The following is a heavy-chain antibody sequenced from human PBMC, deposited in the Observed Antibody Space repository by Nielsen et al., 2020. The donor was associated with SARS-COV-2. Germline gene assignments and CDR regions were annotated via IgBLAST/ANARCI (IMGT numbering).Heavy chain of an antibody. CDR2: IYHSGST. Sequence: SETLSLTCSISYGSITNNNWWSWVRQSPGKGLEWIGEIYHSGSTNYNPSLRSRVTISIDKSKNHFSLTLSSVTAADTAVYYCARGLMSGTFYYGLDVWGQGSTVTVSS. J-gene: IGHJ6*02. D-gene: IGHD1-26*01. CDR3: ARGLMSGTFYYGLDV. CDR1: YGSITNNNW. V-gene: IGHV4-4*02.